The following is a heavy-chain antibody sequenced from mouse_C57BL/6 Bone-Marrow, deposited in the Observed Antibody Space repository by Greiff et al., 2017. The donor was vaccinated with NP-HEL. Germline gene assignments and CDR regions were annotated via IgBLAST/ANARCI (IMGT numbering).Heavy chain of an antibody. CDR3: AREVNWTFAY. J-gene: IGHJ3*01. CDR2: INPYNGGT. Sequence: EVKLMESGPVLVKPGASVKMSCKASGYTFTDYYMNWVKQSHGKSLEWIGVINPYNGGTSYNQKFKGKATLTVDKSSSTAYMELNSLTSEDSAVYYCAREVNWTFAYWGQGTLVTVSA. D-gene: IGHD4-1*01. V-gene: IGHV1-19*01. CDR1: GYTFTDYY.